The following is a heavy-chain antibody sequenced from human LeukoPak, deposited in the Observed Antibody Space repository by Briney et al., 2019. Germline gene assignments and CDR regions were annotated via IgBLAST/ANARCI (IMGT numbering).Heavy chain of an antibody. D-gene: IGHD6-6*01. J-gene: IGHJ6*03. CDR3: ARQSIAARGYYYYVDV. V-gene: IGHV4-39*01. CDR2: IYYSGST. Sequence: SETLSLTCTVSGGSISSTGYFWGWIRQPPGKGLEWIGSIYYSGSTNYNPSLKSPVTMSVDTPKNQFSLKLTSVTAADTAVYYCARQSIAARGYYYYVDVWGKGTTVTVSS. CDR1: GGSISSTGYF.